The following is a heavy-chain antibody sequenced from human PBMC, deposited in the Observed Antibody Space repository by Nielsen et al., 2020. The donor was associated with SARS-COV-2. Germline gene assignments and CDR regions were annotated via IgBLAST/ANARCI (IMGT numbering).Heavy chain of an antibody. Sequence: GGSLRLSCAASGFTFSSYWMSWVRQAPGKGLEWVANIKQNGSEKYYVDSVKGRFTISRDNAKNSLYLQMNSLRAEDTAVYYCAKYTVKYYDILTGYYYYYGMDVWGQGTTVTVSS. J-gene: IGHJ6*02. D-gene: IGHD3-9*01. CDR3: AKYTVKYYDILTGYYYYYGMDV. CDR1: GFTFSSYW. V-gene: IGHV3-7*03. CDR2: IKQNGSEK.